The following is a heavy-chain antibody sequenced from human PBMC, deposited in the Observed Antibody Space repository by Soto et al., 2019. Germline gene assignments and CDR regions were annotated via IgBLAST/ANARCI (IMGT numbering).Heavy chain of an antibody. V-gene: IGHV3-49*03. J-gene: IGHJ3*02. Sequence: GGSLRLSCTASGFTFGDYAMSWFRQAPGKGLEWVGFIRSKAYGGTTEYAASVKGRFTISRDDSKSIAYLQMNSLKTEDTAVYYCTRGTVVVRYDAFDIWGQGTMVTVSS. CDR2: IRSKAYGGTT. CDR1: GFTFGDYA. CDR3: TRGTVVVRYDAFDI. D-gene: IGHD2-2*01.